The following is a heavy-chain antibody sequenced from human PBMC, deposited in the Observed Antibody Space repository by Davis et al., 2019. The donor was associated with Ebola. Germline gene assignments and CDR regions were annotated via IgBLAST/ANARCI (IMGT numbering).Heavy chain of an antibody. CDR2: IYYSGST. D-gene: IGHD1-26*01. CDR3: ARHGEGWEFDY. CDR1: GCSISSYY. V-gene: IGHV4-59*08. Sequence: GSLRLSCTVSGCSISSYYWSWIRQPPGQGLEWIGYIYYSGSTNYNPSLKSRVTISVDTSKNQFSLKLSSVTAADTAVYYCARHGEGWEFDYWGQGTLVTVSS. J-gene: IGHJ4*02.